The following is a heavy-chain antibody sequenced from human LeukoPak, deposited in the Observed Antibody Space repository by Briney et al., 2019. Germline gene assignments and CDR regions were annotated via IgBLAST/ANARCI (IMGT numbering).Heavy chain of an antibody. CDR3: AREGYCSSTSCYPLDY. CDR1: GFTFSSYS. J-gene: IGHJ4*02. CDR2: ISSSSSYI. V-gene: IGHV3-21*01. Sequence: GGSLRLSCAASGFTFSSYSMNWVRQAPGKGLEWVSSISSSSSYIYYADSAKGRFTISRDNAKNSLYLQMNSLRAEDTAVYYCAREGYCSSTSCYPLDYWGQGTLVTVSS. D-gene: IGHD2-2*01.